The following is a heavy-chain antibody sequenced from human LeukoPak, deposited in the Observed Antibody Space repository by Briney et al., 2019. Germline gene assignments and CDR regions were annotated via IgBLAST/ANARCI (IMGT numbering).Heavy chain of an antibody. Sequence: SETLSLTCAVYGGSFSGYYWSWIRQPPGKGLEWIGEINHSGSTNYNPSLKSRVTISVDTSKNQFSLKLSSVTAADTAVYYCARLPPDTAMVFDYWGQGTLVTVSS. CDR1: GGSFSGYY. CDR3: ARLPPDTAMVFDY. V-gene: IGHV4-34*01. J-gene: IGHJ4*02. CDR2: INHSGST. D-gene: IGHD5-18*01.